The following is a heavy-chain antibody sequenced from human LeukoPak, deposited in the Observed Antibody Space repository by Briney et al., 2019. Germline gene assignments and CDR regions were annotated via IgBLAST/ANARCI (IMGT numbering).Heavy chain of an antibody. CDR2: IKHDGSAR. J-gene: IGHJ6*02. Sequence: GGSLRLSCAASEFIFSTYWMSWVRQAPGKGLEWVANIKHDGSARYYLDSVKGRFTISRDNAKNSLYLQMNSLRAGDTAVYYCARDRLVTTFYYFYGMDVWGQGTTVTVSS. V-gene: IGHV3-7*01. D-gene: IGHD4-17*01. CDR3: ARDRLVTTFYYFYGMDV. CDR1: EFIFSTYW.